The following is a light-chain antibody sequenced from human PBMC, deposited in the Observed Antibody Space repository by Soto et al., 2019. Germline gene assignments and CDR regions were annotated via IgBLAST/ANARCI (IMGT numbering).Light chain of an antibody. Sequence: EIVLTQSPATLSLSPGERATLSCRASQSVSSFLAWYQQKPGQAPRLLIYDASNRGTGIPARFSGSGSGTDFTLTISSLEPEDFAVYYCQQRSSWWTFGQGTKVEIK. CDR2: DAS. V-gene: IGKV3-11*01. J-gene: IGKJ1*01. CDR3: QQRSSWWT. CDR1: QSVSSF.